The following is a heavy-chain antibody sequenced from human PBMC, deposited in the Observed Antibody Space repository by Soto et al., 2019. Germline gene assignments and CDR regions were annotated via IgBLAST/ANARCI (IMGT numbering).Heavy chain of an antibody. CDR2: ISYDGSNK. V-gene: IGHV3-30*03. CDR3: AAADWFDP. J-gene: IGHJ5*02. Sequence: QVQLVESGGGVVQPGRSLRLSCAASGFTFSSYGMHWVRQAPGKGLEWVAVISYDGSNKYYADSVKGRFTISRDNSKNTLYLQRNSLRAEDTAVYYCAAADWFDPWGQGTLVTVSS. CDR1: GFTFSSYG. D-gene: IGHD6-25*01.